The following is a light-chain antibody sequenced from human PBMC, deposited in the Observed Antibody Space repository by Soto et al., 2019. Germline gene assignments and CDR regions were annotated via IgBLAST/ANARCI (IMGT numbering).Light chain of an antibody. CDR1: NIDVGGYNY. Sequence: QSDLAQAPSASGSPGQSFTISCTGTNIDVGGYNYVSWYQQYPGKAPKLIIYEVNERPSGVPDRFSGSKSGNTASLTVSGLQTADEADYYCSSYAGSNWYVFGTG. CDR2: EVN. CDR3: SSYAGSNWYV. V-gene: IGLV2-8*01. J-gene: IGLJ1*01.